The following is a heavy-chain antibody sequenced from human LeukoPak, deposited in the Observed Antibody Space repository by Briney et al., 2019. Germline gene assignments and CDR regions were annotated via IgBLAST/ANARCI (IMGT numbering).Heavy chain of an antibody. CDR1: VYTFTSYY. D-gene: IGHD5-12*01. V-gene: IGHV1-46*01. Sequence: ASVTVSFKSSVYTFTSYYMHWVRQAPGQGLGWMGIINPSGGSTSYAQKFQGRVTMTRDTSTSTVYMELSSLRSEDTAVYYCAREEIVAAAYFYYYYYMDVWGKGTTVTVSS. J-gene: IGHJ6*03. CDR2: INPSGGST. CDR3: AREEIVAAAYFYYYYYMDV.